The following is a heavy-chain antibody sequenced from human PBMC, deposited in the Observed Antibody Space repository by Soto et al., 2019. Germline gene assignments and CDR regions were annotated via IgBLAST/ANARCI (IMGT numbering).Heavy chain of an antibody. CDR3: ARDIPSMVRGVILDYYYGMDV. CDR1: GGSISSYY. Sequence: PSETLSLTCTVSGGSISSYYWSWIRQPPGKGLEWIGYIYYSGSTNYNPSLKSRVTISVDTSKNQFSLKLSSVTAADTAVYYCARDIPSMVRGVILDYYYGMDVWGQGTTVTV. V-gene: IGHV4-59*01. CDR2: IYYSGST. J-gene: IGHJ6*02. D-gene: IGHD3-10*01.